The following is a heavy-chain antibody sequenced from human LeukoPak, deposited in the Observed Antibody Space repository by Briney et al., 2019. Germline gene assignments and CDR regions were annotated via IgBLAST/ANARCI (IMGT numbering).Heavy chain of an antibody. CDR3: AKGRKDFDTNLGPFDS. D-gene: IGHD3-9*01. CDR1: GGSINKYY. CDR2: VHDSAGT. Sequence: SETLSLTCTVSGGSINKYYWSWIRQSPGKGLEWLGYVHDSAGTIYNPSLKSRVTISVGTSKTRFSLKVTSVTTADTAVYYCAKGRKDFDTNLGPFDSWGQGILVTVSS. J-gene: IGHJ4*02. V-gene: IGHV4-59*01.